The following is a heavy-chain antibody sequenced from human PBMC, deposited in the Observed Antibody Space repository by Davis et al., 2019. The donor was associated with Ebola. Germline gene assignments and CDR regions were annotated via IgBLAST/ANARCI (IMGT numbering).Heavy chain of an antibody. CDR3: ARVSQPIAVAGDYFDY. CDR1: GSTFSSYA. Sequence: PGGPLRPSCAAPGSTFSSYAMHWVRQAPGKGLEWVALISYDGSNKYYADPVKGRFTVSRDTSKNTLYLQMNSLRAEDTAVYYCARVSQPIAVAGDYFDYWGHGTLVTVSS. D-gene: IGHD6-19*01. J-gene: IGHJ4*01. V-gene: IGHV3-30-3*01. CDR2: ISYDGSNK.